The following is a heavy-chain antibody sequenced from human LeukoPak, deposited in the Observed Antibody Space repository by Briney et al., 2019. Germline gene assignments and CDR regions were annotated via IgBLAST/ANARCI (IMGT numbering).Heavy chain of an antibody. J-gene: IGHJ4*02. V-gene: IGHV1-69*05. D-gene: IGHD6-19*01. CDR2: IIPIFGTA. CDR3: ARDAPLAVESPFDY. CDR1: GYTFTSYD. Sequence: SVKVSCKASGYTFTSYDINWVRQAPGQGLEWMGRIIPIFGTANYAQKFQGRVTITTDESTSTAYMELSSLRSEDTAVYYCARDAPLAVESPFDYWGQGTLVTVSS.